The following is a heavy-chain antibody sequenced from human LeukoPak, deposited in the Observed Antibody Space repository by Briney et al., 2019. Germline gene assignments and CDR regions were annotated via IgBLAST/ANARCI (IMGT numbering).Heavy chain of an antibody. D-gene: IGHD3-10*01. CDR3: ARRATSGSPYYLDY. V-gene: IGHV4-59*01. CDR2: MYYSGST. J-gene: IGHJ4*02. CDR1: GGSINGYY. Sequence: SETLSLTCTVSGGSINGYYWTWIRLPPGKELEWIGYMYYSGSTYYNPSLKSRVTMSVDTPKNQFSLKLSSVTAADTAVYYCARRATSGSPYYLDYWGQGTLVTVSS.